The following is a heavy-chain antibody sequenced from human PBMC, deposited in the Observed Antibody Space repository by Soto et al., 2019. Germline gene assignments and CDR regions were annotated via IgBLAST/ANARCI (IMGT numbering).Heavy chain of an antibody. J-gene: IGHJ4*02. CDR2: INQDGSEK. CDR1: GFTFSRYW. Sequence: EVHLVESGGGLVQPGGSLRLSCAASGFTFSRYWMTWVRQAPGKGLEWVANINQDGSEKYYVDSVRGRFTISRDNAKNSLYLQINSLRAGDSAVYYCVRDVHYFDYWGQGTLVTVSS. CDR3: VRDVHYFDY. D-gene: IGHD1-1*01. V-gene: IGHV3-7*01.